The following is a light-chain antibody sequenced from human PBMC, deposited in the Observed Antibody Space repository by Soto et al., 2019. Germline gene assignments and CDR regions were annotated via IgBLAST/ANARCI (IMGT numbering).Light chain of an antibody. V-gene: IGKV1-5*03. CDR3: QQYDTYWT. J-gene: IGKJ1*01. CDR2: KAS. CDR1: QSISNW. Sequence: DIQMTQSPSTLSASLGHIVIITCRASQSISNWLAWYQQKPGKAPNLLIYKASSLKSGVPSRFSGSGSGTEFTLTISSLQPDDFATYYCQQYDTYWTFGQGTKV.